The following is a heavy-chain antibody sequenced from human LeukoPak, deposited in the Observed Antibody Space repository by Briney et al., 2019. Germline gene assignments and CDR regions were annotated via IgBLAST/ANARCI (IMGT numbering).Heavy chain of an antibody. D-gene: IGHD2-2*01. Sequence: GGSLRLSCAVSGFTFSSYSMNWVRQAPGKGLEWGSYISGSSSTIYYADSVKGRFTISRDNAKNSLYLQMNSLRAEDTAVYYCARDRGYCSSTSCYRGGYFDYWGQGTLVTVSS. CDR2: ISGSSSTI. CDR1: GFTFSSYS. J-gene: IGHJ4*02. V-gene: IGHV3-48*04. CDR3: ARDRGYCSSTSCYRGGYFDY.